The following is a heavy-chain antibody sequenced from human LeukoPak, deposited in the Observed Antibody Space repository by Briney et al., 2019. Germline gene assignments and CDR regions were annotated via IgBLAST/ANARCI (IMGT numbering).Heavy chain of an antibody. CDR2: IYHSGNT. J-gene: IGHJ4*02. CDR3: ASALPFQLVH. V-gene: IGHV4-4*02. CDR1: GFTFSSYG. Sequence: GSLRLSCAASGFTFSSYGMHWVRQPPGKGLEWIGEIYHSGNTNYNPSLKSRVTMSVDKSKNQFSLKLSSVTAADTAVYYCASALPFQLVHWGQGTLVTVSS. D-gene: IGHD6-13*01.